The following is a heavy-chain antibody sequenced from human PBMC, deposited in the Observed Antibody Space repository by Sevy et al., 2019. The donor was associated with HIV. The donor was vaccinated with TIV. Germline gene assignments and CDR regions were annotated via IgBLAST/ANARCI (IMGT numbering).Heavy chain of an antibody. Sequence: GGSLRLSCAASGFTFSSFSMGWVRQAPGKGLDWVSGISGTGDHTYYVDSVKGRFTISRDNSKNTLFLQMNSLRAGDRAMDSGAKKRGGGSGMAFAVDYWGQRTMVTVSS. CDR1: GFTFSSFS. CDR2: ISGTGDHT. V-gene: IGHV3-23*01. D-gene: IGHD5-18*01. CDR3: AKKRGGGSGMAFAVDY. J-gene: IGHJ4*02.